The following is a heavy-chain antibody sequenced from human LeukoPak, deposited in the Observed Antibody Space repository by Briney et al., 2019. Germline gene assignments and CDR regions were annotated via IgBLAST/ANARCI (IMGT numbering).Heavy chain of an antibody. D-gene: IGHD3-16*01. CDR2: INHSGST. V-gene: IGHV4-34*01. CDR1: GGSFSGYY. Sequence: PSETLSLTCAVYGGSFSGYYWSWIRQPPGKGLEWIGEINHSGSTNYNPSLKSRVTISVDTSKNQFSLKLSSVTAADTAVYYCARGPRLLISRYYYYYMDVWGKGTTVTVSS. CDR3: ARGPRLLISRYYYYYMDV. J-gene: IGHJ6*03.